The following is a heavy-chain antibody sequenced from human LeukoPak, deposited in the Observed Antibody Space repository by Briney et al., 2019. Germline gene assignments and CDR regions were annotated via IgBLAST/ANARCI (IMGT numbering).Heavy chain of an antibody. J-gene: IGHJ4*02. D-gene: IGHD6-13*01. CDR3: ARTRGQQLTTIDY. V-gene: IGHV1-18*01. Sequence: GASVNVSYKSCGYTFTNYGIRWVRQAPRQGFEGMGLCSAYNGNTNYAQKLQRRVTMTTDTSTSTAYMELRSLRSDDTAVYYCARTRGQQLTTIDYWGQGTLVTVSS. CDR1: GYTFTNYG. CDR2: CSAYNGNT.